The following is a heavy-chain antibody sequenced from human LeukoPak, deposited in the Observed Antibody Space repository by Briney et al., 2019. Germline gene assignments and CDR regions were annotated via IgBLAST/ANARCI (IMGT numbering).Heavy chain of an antibody. CDR2: IYPGDSDT. CDR3: ARLPQSGWCNWFDP. Sequence: GESLKISWKGSGYSFTSYWIVWVRQMPGKGLEWMGIIYPGDSDTRYSPSFQGQVTISADKSIRTAYLQWSSLKASDTAMYYCARLPQSGWCNWFDPWGQGTLVTVSS. V-gene: IGHV5-51*01. D-gene: IGHD6-19*01. J-gene: IGHJ5*02. CDR1: GYSFTSYW.